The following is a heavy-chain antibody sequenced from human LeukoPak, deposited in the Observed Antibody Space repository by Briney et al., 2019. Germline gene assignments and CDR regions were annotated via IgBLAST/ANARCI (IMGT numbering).Heavy chain of an antibody. J-gene: IGHJ4*02. CDR2: IYTSGST. CDR1: GGSISSYY. D-gene: IGHD3-16*02. V-gene: IGHV4-4*07. CDR3: ARDLRDYVWGSYRADY. Sequence: PSETLSLTCTVSGGSISSYYWSWIRQPAGKGLEWIGRIYTSGSTNYNPSLKSRVTMSVDTSKNQFSLKPSSVTAADTAVYYCARDLRDYVWGSYRADYWGQGTLVTVSS.